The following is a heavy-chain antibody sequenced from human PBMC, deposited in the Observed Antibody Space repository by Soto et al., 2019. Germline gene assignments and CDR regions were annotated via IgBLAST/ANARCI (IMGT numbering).Heavy chain of an antibody. CDR2: IYSGGST. D-gene: IGHD3-10*01. J-gene: IGHJ4*02. Sequence: EVQLVESGGGVVQPGGSLRLSCAASGFTVSSNYMSWVRQAPGKGLEWVSVIYSGGSTYYADSVKGRFTISRDNSKNTLYLQMNSLRAEDTAVYYCARDRQDYYGSGSYFGYWGQGTLVTVSS. V-gene: IGHV3-66*01. CDR1: GFTVSSNY. CDR3: ARDRQDYYGSGSYFGY.